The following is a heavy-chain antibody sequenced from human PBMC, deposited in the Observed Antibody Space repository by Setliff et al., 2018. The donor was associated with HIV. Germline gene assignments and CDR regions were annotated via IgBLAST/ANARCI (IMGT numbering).Heavy chain of an antibody. Sequence: LRLSCAASGFTFRMYWMSWVRQAPGKGLEWVADIKQDGSKAYYMDSVKGRFTISRDNPKNSLYLQMTSLRAEDTAVYYCARDDSNGNTDAFDIWGQGTTVTVSS. V-gene: IGHV3-7*04. CDR3: ARDDSNGNTDAFDI. J-gene: IGHJ3*02. CDR2: IKQDGSKA. CDR1: GFTFRMYW. D-gene: IGHD5-18*01.